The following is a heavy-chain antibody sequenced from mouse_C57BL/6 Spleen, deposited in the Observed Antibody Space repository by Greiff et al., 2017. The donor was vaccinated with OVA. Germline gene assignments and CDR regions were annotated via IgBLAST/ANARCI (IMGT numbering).Heavy chain of an antibody. V-gene: IGHV3-6*01. D-gene: IGHD3-2*02. CDR1: GYSITSGYY. J-gene: IGHJ2*01. Sequence: EVKLQESGPGLVKPSQSLSLTCSVTGYSITSGYYWNWIRQFPGNKLEWMGYISYDGSNNYNPSLKNRISITRDTSKNQFFLKLNSVTTEDTATYYCARDSSGYPFDYWGQGTTLTVSS. CDR2: ISYDGSN. CDR3: ARDSSGYPFDY.